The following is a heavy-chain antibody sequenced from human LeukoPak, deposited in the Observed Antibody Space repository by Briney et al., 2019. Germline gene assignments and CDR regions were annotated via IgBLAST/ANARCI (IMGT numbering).Heavy chain of an antibody. J-gene: IGHJ4*02. CDR2: ISGSGGST. D-gene: IGHD2-21*02. V-gene: IGHV3-23*01. CDR3: ARDQYLAYCGGDCYSGQFDY. Sequence: GGSLRLSCAASGFTFSSYAMSWVRQAPGKGLEWVSAISGSGGSTYYADSVKGRFTISRDNSKNTLYLQMNSLRAEDTAVYYCARDQYLAYCGGDCYSGQFDYWGQGILVTVSS. CDR1: GFTFSSYA.